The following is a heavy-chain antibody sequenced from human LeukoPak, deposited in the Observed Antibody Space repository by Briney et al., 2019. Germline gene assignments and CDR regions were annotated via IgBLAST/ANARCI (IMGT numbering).Heavy chain of an antibody. V-gene: IGHV3-53*01. CDR1: GFTVSSNY. J-gene: IGHJ4*02. CDR2: IYSGGST. Sequence: GGSLRLSCAASGFTVSSNYMSWVRQAPGKGLEWVSVIYSGGSTYYADSVKGRFTISRDNSKNTPYLQMNSLRAEDTAVYYCARQIGYSYGSDYWGQGTLVTVSS. CDR3: ARQIGYSYGSDY. D-gene: IGHD5-18*01.